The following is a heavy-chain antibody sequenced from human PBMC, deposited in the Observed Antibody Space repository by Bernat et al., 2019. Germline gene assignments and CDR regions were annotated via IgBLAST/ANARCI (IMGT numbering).Heavy chain of an antibody. CDR1: GGSISDYY. Sequence: QVQLQESGPGLVKPSETLSLTCTVSGGSISDYYWCWIRQTPGKGLEWIANIYYTGSTNYNPSLKSRVTISLDTSKNQVSLKLNSVTAADTAVYYCARHGNWNEGNHSFDYWGQGTLVTVSS. D-gene: IGHD1-1*01. CDR2: IYYTGST. V-gene: IGHV4-59*01. J-gene: IGHJ4*02. CDR3: ARHGNWNEGNHSFDY.